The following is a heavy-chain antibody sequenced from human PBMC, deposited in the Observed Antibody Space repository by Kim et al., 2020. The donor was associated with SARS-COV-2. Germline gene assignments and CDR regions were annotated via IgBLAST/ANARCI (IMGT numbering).Heavy chain of an antibody. Sequence: YADSVQGRIPSSRDNAKDTLYLQMNSLRAEDQAVYFCARDPYCSGSYFDSWGQGTLVTVSS. D-gene: IGHD3-10*01. V-gene: IGHV3-74*01. J-gene: IGHJ4*02. CDR3: ARDPYCSGSYFDS.